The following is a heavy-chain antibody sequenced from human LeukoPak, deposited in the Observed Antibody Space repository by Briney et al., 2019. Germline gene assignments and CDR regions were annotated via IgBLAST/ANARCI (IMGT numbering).Heavy chain of an antibody. Sequence: GGSLRLSCAASGFTFSSYEMNWVRQAPGKGLEWVSYISSSGSTIYYADSVKGRFTISRDNAKNSLYLQMNSLRAEDTAVYYCARDQDYGDGLWFDPWGQGTLVTVSS. J-gene: IGHJ5*02. CDR1: GFTFSSYE. V-gene: IGHV3-48*03. CDR2: ISSSGSTI. CDR3: ARDQDYGDGLWFDP. D-gene: IGHD4-17*01.